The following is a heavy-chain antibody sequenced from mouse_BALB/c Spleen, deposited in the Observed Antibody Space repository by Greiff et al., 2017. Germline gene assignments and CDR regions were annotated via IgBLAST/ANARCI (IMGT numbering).Heavy chain of an antibody. CDR2: IYPGNSDT. Sequence: VHVKQSGTVLARPGASVKMSCKASGYTFTSYWMHWVKQRPGQGLEWIGAIYPGNSDTSYNQKFKGKAKLTAVTSTSTAYMELSSLTNEDSAVYYCTRWWYYYAMDYWGQGTSVTVSS. J-gene: IGHJ4*01. CDR3: TRWWYYYAMDY. CDR1: GYTFTSYW. D-gene: IGHD1-1*02. V-gene: IGHV1-5*01.